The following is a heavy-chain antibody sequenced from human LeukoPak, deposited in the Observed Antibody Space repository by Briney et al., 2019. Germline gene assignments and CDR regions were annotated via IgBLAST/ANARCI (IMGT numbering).Heavy chain of an antibody. Sequence: GGSLRLSCAASGFTFSSYDMHWVRQAPGKGLEWVTFIQYYGSNKYYADSVKGRFTISRDNSKNTLYLQMNSLRAEDTAVYYCARPKDTPILTPCFDFWGQGTLVTVSS. CDR2: IQYYGSNK. CDR1: GFTFSSYD. J-gene: IGHJ4*02. V-gene: IGHV3-30*19. CDR3: ARPKDTPILTPCFDF. D-gene: IGHD5-18*01.